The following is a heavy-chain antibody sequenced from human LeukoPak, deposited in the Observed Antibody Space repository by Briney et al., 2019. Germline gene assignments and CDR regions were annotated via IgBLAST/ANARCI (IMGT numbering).Heavy chain of an antibody. CDR2: ISYDGSNK. J-gene: IGHJ4*02. CDR3: ARDGYCSSTGCSAYFLDS. CDR1: GFTFSSYA. D-gene: IGHD2-2*03. Sequence: QPGRSLRLSCAASGFTFSSYAMHWVRQAPGKGLHWVAVISYDGSNKYYADSVKGRFTISSDNSKNTLYLQLNSLRPEDTALYYCARDGYCSSTGCSAYFLDSWGQGTLVTVSS. V-gene: IGHV3-30-3*01.